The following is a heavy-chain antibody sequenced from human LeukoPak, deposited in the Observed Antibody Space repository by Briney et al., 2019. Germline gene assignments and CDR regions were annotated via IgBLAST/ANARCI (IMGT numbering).Heavy chain of an antibody. J-gene: IGHJ4*02. V-gene: IGHV3-23*01. CDR2: ISGSDGST. CDR1: GFTFSSYA. D-gene: IGHD3-10*01. CDR3: ARGYASGSYPPDY. Sequence: GGSLRLSCAASGFTFSSYAMSWVRQAPGKGLEWVSGISGSDGSTNYADSVKGRFTISRENSKNTLYLQMNSLRAEDTAVYYCARGYASGSYPPDYWGQGTLVTVSS.